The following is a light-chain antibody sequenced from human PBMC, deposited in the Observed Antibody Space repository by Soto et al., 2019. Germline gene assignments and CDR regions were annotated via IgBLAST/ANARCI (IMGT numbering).Light chain of an antibody. CDR3: QQSYSRVFT. Sequence: DIQMTQSPSTLSASVGDRVTITCRASQSISSWLAWYQQKPGKAPNLLIYKASTLESGVPSRFSGSGSGTEFTLTISSVQPDDFATYYCQQSYSRVFTFGPGTKVDSK. V-gene: IGKV1-5*03. CDR2: KAS. CDR1: QSISSW. J-gene: IGKJ3*01.